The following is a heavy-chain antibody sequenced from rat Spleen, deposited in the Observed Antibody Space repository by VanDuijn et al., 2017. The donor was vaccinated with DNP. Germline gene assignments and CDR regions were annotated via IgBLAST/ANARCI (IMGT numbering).Heavy chain of an antibody. Sequence: EVLLVESDGGLVQPGRSLKLSCAASGFTFSNYGMAWVRQAPTKGLEWVASISNSGVSIYYRDPVKGRFTISRDNAKSTLYLQRNSLRSEDTADYYCTRVRGGSWCQGTLVTFSS. CDR2: ISNSGVSI. V-gene: IGHV5S13*01. CDR1: GFTFSNYG. D-gene: IGHD4-3*01. CDR3: TRVRGGS. J-gene: IGHJ3*01.